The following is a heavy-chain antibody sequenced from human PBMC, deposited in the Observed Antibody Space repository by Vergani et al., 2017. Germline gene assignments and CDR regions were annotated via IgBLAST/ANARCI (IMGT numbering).Heavy chain of an antibody. CDR3: ARDRFPSYHHYNTPSSAFDI. V-gene: IGHV1-46*01. Sequence: QVQLVQSGAEVKKPGASVKVSCKASGYTFTSYYMHWVRQAPGQGLEWMGIINPSGGSTSYAQKFQGRVTMTRDTSTSTVYMELSSLRSEDTAVYYCARDRFPSYHHYNTPSSAFDIWGQGTMVTVSS. CDR2: INPSGGST. CDR1: GYTFTSYY. D-gene: IGHD1-26*01. J-gene: IGHJ3*02.